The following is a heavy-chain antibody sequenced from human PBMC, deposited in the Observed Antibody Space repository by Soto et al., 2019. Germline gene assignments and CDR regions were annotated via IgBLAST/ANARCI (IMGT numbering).Heavy chain of an antibody. V-gene: IGHV3-33*01. J-gene: IGHJ4*02. Sequence: QVQLVESGGGVVQPGRSLRLSCAASGFTFSSYGMHWVRQAPGKGLEWVAVIRYDGSNKYYADSVKGRFTISRDNSKNTLYLQMNSLRAEDTAVYYCARRDYFDYWGQGTLVTVSS. CDR3: ARRDYFDY. CDR1: GFTFSSYG. CDR2: IRYDGSNK.